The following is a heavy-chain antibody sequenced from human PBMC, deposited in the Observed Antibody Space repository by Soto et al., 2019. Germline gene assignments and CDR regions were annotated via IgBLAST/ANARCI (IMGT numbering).Heavy chain of an antibody. J-gene: IGHJ6*02. CDR2: ISYDGSNK. V-gene: IGHV3-30*03. Sequence: PXGSLRLSCSASGFTFSSYDMHWVRQAPGKGLEWVAVISYDGSNKYYADSVKGRFTISRDNSKNTLYLQMNSLRAEDTAVYYCAQGKDRYYYYGMDVWGQGTTVTVSS. CDR3: AQGKDRYYYYGMDV. CDR1: GFTFSSYD.